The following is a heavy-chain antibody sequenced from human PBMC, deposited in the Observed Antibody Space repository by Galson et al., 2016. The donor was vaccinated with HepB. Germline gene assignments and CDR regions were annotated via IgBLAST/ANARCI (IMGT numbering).Heavy chain of an antibody. Sequence: SLRLSCAAPGFTFSSYAMSWVRQAPGKGLEWVSAISGSGGSTYYADSVKGRFTISRDPSATTTYMELSSLTSGDTATYYCAKKGYYQSGIYHFESWGQGALVTVSS. D-gene: IGHD3-10*01. J-gene: IGHJ4*02. CDR3: AKKGYYQSGIYHFES. V-gene: IGHV3-23*01. CDR1: GFTFSSYA. CDR2: ISGSGGST.